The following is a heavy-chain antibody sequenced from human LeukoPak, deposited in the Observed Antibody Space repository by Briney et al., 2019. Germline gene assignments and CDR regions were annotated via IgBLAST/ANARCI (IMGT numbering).Heavy chain of an antibody. D-gene: IGHD4-17*01. CDR2: ISYIGST. CDR3: ARDLVTVTKGFDI. CDR1: TDSFSSHY. V-gene: IGHV4-59*11. J-gene: IGHJ3*02. Sequence: SETLFLTCAVSTDSFSSHYWTWIRQPPGKGLEWIGYISYIGSTNYNPSLKSRVTISIDTSKNQFSLKLSSVTAADTAVYYCARDLVTVTKGFDIWGQGTMVSVSS.